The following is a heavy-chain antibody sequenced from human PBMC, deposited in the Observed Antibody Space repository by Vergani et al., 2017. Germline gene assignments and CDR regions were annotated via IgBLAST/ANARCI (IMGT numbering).Heavy chain of an antibody. CDR1: GGTFSSYA. J-gene: IGHJ5*02. V-gene: IGHV1-69*13. D-gene: IGHD2-15*01. CDR3: AREGTGDCSGGSCYSWFDP. Sequence: QVQLVQSGAEVKKPGSSVKVSCKASGGTFSSYAISWVRQAPGQGLEWMGRIIPIFGTANYAQKFQGRVTITADESTSTAYMELSSLRSEDTAVYYCAREGTGDCSGGSCYSWFDPWGQGTLVTVSS. CDR2: IIPIFGTA.